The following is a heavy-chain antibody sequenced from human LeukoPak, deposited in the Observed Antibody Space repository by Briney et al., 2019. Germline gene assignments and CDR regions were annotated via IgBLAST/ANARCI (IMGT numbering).Heavy chain of an antibody. CDR1: GGTFSNYA. CDR2: IIPFLNIT. Sequence: AASVKVSCKTSGGTFSNYAISWVRQAPGLGLEWMGRIIPFLNITNYAQRFRGRVTITADKSTRTAYMELSSLRSDDTAVFYCASKDHYYDTSGFRFDYWGQGTLVTLSS. D-gene: IGHD3-22*01. J-gene: IGHJ4*02. CDR3: ASKDHYYDTSGFRFDY. V-gene: IGHV1-69*04.